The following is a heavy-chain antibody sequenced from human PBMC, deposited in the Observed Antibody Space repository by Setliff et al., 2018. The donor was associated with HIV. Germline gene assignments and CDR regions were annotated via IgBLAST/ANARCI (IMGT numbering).Heavy chain of an antibody. CDR2: INPETGDP. V-gene: IGHV1-2*02. J-gene: IGHJ4*01. D-gene: IGHD2-21*01. CDR1: GYRFIGHY. Sequence: ASVMVSCKTSGYRFIGHYLHWVRLAPGQGPEWVGWINPETGDPNYAQKFRGRVLMTRDTSITTAFLHVAKLTSDDTAIYYCATGIPSDLDYWGQGTLVTVS. CDR3: ATGIPSDLDY.